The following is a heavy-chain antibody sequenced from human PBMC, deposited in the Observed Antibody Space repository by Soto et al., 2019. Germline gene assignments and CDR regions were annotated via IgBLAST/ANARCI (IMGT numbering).Heavy chain of an antibody. J-gene: IGHJ3*02. Sequence: QVQLVESGGGWVQPGRSLRLSCDATGFSFTTYGMHWVRQAPGKGLDWVAVIGYDGNNKYYADSVEGRFTISRDNSKNTVYLQMKSLRGDDTAVYYCARGGVTGIVGIFGSPLDIWGQGTVVTVSS. V-gene: IGHV3-33*01. D-gene: IGHD1-1*01. CDR3: ARGGVTGIVGIFGSPLDI. CDR1: GFSFTTYG. CDR2: IGYDGNNK.